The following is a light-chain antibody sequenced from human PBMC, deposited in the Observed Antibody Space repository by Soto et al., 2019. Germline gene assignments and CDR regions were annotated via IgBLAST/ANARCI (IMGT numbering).Light chain of an antibody. CDR2: DVS. Sequence: QSVLTQPASVSVFPGQSIAISCTGTSSDVGGYNYVSWYQQHPGKAPKLMVYDVSNRPSGVSNRFSGSKSGNTASLTISGLQAEDEADYYCSSYTSSSTYVFGTGTKATVL. CDR3: SSYTSSSTYV. V-gene: IGLV2-14*01. J-gene: IGLJ1*01. CDR1: SSDVGGYNY.